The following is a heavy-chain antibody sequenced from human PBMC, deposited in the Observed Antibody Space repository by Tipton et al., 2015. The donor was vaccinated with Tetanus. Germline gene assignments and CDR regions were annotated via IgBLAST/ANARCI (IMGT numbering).Heavy chain of an antibody. CDR2: ISDNGGIT. D-gene: IGHD2-15*01. J-gene: IGHJ6*02. Sequence: SLRLSCAASGFTFSSYAIQWVRQAPGKGLEWVAVISDNGGITFYGDSVKGRFTISRDNSKNTVYLQMNSLRAEDTAVYYCARELDCSGGGCYSYGLDVWGQGTTVTVSS. V-gene: IGHV3-30-3*01. CDR1: GFTFSSYA. CDR3: ARELDCSGGGCYSYGLDV.